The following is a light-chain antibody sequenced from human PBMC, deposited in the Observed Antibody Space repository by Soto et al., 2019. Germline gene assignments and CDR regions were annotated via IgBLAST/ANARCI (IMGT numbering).Light chain of an antibody. Sequence: EIVLTQSPGTLSLSPGERATLSCRASQSVSSSYLAWYQQKPGQAPRLLIYGASSRDTSIPDRFSGSGSGTDFTLTISRLEPEDFAVYYCQQYGSSPTFGQGTKVEIK. CDR3: QQYGSSPT. CDR1: QSVSSSY. V-gene: IGKV3-20*01. J-gene: IGKJ1*01. CDR2: GAS.